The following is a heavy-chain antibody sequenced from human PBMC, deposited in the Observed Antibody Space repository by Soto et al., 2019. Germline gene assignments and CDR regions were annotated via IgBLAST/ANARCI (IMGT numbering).Heavy chain of an antibody. CDR2: IYPHDSDT. CDR1: GYNFATYW. Sequence: EVQLVQSGAEVKKPGASLKISCKGSGYNFATYWIGWVRQMPGKGLEWMGIIYPHDSDTRYSPSFQGQVTISADKSISTAYLQWSSLKASDTAIYYCARRLDNTLDFWGQGTLVTVSS. J-gene: IGHJ4*02. D-gene: IGHD1-20*01. CDR3: ARRLDNTLDF. V-gene: IGHV5-51*01.